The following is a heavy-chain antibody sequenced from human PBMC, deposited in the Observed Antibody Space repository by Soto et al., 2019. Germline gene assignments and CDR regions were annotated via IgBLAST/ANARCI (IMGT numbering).Heavy chain of an antibody. Sequence: PGGSLRLSCAASGFTFSSYAMHWVRQAPGKGLEWVAVISYDGSNKYYADSVKGRFTISRDNSKNTLYLQMSSLRAEDTAVYYCARDRDSSGWYRYYYYYYGMDVWGQGTTVTVSS. V-gene: IGHV3-30-3*01. D-gene: IGHD6-19*01. CDR2: ISYDGSNK. CDR3: ARDRDSSGWYRYYYYYYGMDV. CDR1: GFTFSSYA. J-gene: IGHJ6*02.